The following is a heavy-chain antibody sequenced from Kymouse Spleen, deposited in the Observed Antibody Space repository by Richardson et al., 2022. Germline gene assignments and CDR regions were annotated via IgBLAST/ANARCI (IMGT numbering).Heavy chain of an antibody. CDR2: IYYSGST. CDR3: ASRDIVVVPAALDAFDI. J-gene: IGHJ3*02. D-gene: IGHD2-2*02. Sequence: QLQLQESGPGLVKPSETLSLTCTVSGGSISSSSYYWGWIRQPPGKGLEWIGSIYYSGSTYYNPSLKSRVTISVDTSKNQFSLKLSSVTAADTAVYYCASRDIVVVPAALDAFDIWGQGTMVTVSS. V-gene: IGHV4-39*01. CDR1: GGSISSSSYY.